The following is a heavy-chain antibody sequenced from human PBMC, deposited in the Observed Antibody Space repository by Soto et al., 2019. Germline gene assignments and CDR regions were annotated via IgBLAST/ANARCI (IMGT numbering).Heavy chain of an antibody. D-gene: IGHD5-12*01. CDR1: GYSFTSYW. CDR3: ARINLWRSGYDEDNWFDP. CDR2: IDPSDSYT. J-gene: IGHJ5*02. Sequence: EVQLVQSGAEVKKPGESLRISCKGSGYSFTSYWISWVRQMPGKGLEWMGRIDPSDSYTNYSPSFQGHVTISADKSISTAYLQWSSLKASDTAMYYCARINLWRSGYDEDNWFDPWGQGTLVTVSS. V-gene: IGHV5-10-1*03.